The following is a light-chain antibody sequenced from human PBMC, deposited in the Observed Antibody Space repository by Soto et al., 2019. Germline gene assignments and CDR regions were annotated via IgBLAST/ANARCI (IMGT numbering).Light chain of an antibody. CDR1: QSVSSY. CDR3: QQRSNWPIT. V-gene: IGKV3-11*01. CDR2: DAS. J-gene: IGKJ5*01. Sequence: TVLTQSQATLSLSPGERATLSCRASQSVSSYLAWYQQKPGQAPRLLIYDASNRATGIPARFSGSGSGTDFTLTISSLEPEDFAVYYCQQRSNWPITFGQGTRLAIK.